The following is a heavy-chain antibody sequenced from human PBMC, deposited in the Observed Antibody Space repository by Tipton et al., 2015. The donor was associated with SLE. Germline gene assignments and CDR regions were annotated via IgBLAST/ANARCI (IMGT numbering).Heavy chain of an antibody. CDR1: GGSISSYY. V-gene: IGHV4-59*01. J-gene: IGHJ6*02. Sequence: GLVKPSETLSLTCTVSGGSISSYYWSWIRQPPGKGLEWIGYIYYSGSTNYNPSLKSRVTISVDTSKNQFSLKLSSVTAADTAVYYCAREQPYRYYDILTGYYNDGMDVWGQGTTVTVSS. CDR2: IYYSGST. CDR3: AREQPYRYYDILTGYYNDGMDV. D-gene: IGHD3-9*01.